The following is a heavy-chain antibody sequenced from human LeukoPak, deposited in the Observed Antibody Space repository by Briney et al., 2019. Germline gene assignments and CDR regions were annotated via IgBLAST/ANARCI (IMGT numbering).Heavy chain of an antibody. CDR2: ISYDGINK. CDR1: GFTFSSYA. CDR3: ARDSHAPDIDMVSCYFDY. J-gene: IGHJ4*02. D-gene: IGHD5-12*01. Sequence: GGSLRLSCAASGFTFSSYAMHWVPQAPGKGLEWVAVISYDGINKYYADSVEGRFTISRDSSKNTLYLQMNSLRAEDTAVYYCARDSHAPDIDMVSCYFDYWGQGTLVTVSS. V-gene: IGHV3-30-3*01.